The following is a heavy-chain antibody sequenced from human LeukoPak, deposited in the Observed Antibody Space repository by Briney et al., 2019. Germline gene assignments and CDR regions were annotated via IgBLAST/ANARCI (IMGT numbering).Heavy chain of an antibody. J-gene: IGHJ6*03. Sequence: PGGSQRLSCAASGFTFSSYSMNWVRQAPGKGLEWVSYISSSSSTIYYADSVKGRFTISRDNAKNSLYLQMNSLRAEDTAVYYCARVGAAYYYYMDVWGKGTTVTVSS. CDR3: ARVGAAYYYYMDV. V-gene: IGHV3-48*04. CDR2: ISSSSSTI. D-gene: IGHD2-15*01. CDR1: GFTFSSYS.